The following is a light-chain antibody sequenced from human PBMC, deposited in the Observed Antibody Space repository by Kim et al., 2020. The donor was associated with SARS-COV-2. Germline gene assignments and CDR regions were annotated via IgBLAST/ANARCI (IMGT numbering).Light chain of an antibody. CDR1: SIVSKS. V-gene: IGLV3-21*04. CDR3: QVWDSSSDHRVV. CDR2: YDS. Sequence: PGKTARVSCGGNSIVSKSVHWYQQKSGQAPVLVIYYDSDRPSGIPERFSGSNSGNTATLTISRVEAGDEADYYCQVWDSSSDHRVVFGGGTQLTVL. J-gene: IGLJ2*01.